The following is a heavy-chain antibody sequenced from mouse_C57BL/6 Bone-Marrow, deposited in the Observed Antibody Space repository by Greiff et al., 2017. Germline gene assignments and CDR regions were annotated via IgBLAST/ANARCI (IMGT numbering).Heavy chain of an antibody. J-gene: IGHJ1*03. CDR3: AGDDYGSSYGYWYFDV. CDR1: GYTFTSYW. CDR2: IDPNSGGT. V-gene: IGHV1-72*01. D-gene: IGHD1-1*01. Sequence: QVQLQQPGAELVKPGASVKLSCKASGYTFTSYWMHWVKQRPGRGLEWIGRIDPNSGGTKYNEKFKSKATLTVDKPSSTAYMQLSSLTSEDSAVYYCAGDDYGSSYGYWYFDVWGTGTTVTVSS.